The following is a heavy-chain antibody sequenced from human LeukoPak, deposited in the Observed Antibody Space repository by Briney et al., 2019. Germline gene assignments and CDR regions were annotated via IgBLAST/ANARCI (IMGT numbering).Heavy chain of an antibody. Sequence: ASVKVSCKASGGTFRSYAISWVRQAPGQGLEWMGGIIPIFGTANYAQKFQGRVTITADESTSTAYMELSSLRSEDTAVYYCARVYDSSGYSYYYYYGMDVWGQGTTVTVSS. CDR2: IIPIFGTA. J-gene: IGHJ6*02. CDR3: ARVYDSSGYSYYYYYGMDV. CDR1: GGTFRSYA. V-gene: IGHV1-69*01. D-gene: IGHD3-22*01.